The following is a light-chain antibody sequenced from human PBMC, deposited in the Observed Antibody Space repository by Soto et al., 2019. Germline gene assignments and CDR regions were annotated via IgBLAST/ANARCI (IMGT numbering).Light chain of an antibody. V-gene: IGKV3-11*01. CDR2: DAS. Sequence: EIVLTQSPATLSLSPGERATLSCRASQSVSSYLAWYQQKPGQAPRLLIYDASNRATGIPARFSGSGSGTDFTLTISGLEPKDFDVYYCQQRSNWPPATFGGGTKVEIK. CDR1: QSVSSY. CDR3: QQRSNWPPAT. J-gene: IGKJ4*01.